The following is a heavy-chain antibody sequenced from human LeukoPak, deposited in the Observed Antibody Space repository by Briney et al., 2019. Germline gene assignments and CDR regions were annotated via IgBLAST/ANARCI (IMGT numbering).Heavy chain of an antibody. CDR2: IDPSDSYT. J-gene: IGHJ6*02. CDR1: RYSFTNYW. V-gene: IGHV5-10-1*01. Sequence: GESLKISCKGSRYSFTNYWIIWVRQMPGKGLEWMGRIDPSDSYTNYSPSFQGHVTISADKSISTAYLQWSGLTASDTAMYYCARLCPRYDCGMDVWGQGTSVTVSS. CDR3: ARLCPRYDCGMDV.